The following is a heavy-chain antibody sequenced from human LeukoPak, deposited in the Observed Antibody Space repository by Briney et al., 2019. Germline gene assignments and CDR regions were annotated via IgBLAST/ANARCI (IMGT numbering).Heavy chain of an antibody. CDR3: ARATSGSGSAYFDY. Sequence: GASVKVSCKASGGTFSSYAISWVRQAPGQGLEWMGRIIPILGIANYAQKIQGRVTMTRDTSISTAYMELSSLRSEDTAVYYCARATSGSGSAYFDYWGQGILVTVSS. D-gene: IGHD3-10*01. CDR1: GGTFSSYA. J-gene: IGHJ4*02. V-gene: IGHV1-69*04. CDR2: IIPILGIA.